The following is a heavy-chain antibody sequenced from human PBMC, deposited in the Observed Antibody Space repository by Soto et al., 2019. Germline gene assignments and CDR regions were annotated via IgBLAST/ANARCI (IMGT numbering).Heavy chain of an antibody. J-gene: IGHJ4*02. CDR2: ISSSSSTI. Sequence: EVPLVESGGGLVQPGGSLRLSCAASGFTFSSYSMNWVRQAPGKGLEWVSYISSSSSTIYYADSVKGRFTISRDNAKNSLYLQMNSLRDEDTAVYYCASLHYVWGSYRYTLFDYWGQGTLVTVSS. V-gene: IGHV3-48*02. D-gene: IGHD3-16*02. CDR3: ASLHYVWGSYRYTLFDY. CDR1: GFTFSSYS.